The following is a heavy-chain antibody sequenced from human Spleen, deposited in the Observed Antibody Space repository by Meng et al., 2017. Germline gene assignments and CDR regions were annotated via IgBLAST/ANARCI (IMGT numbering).Heavy chain of an antibody. D-gene: IGHD2-2*02. V-gene: IGHV6-1*01. Sequence: QVLLQQSGPGLVRHPQTPPHSCGISGDSVSSNSAAWNWIWQSPSRGLEWLGRTYYRSKWYNDYAASVKSRITVNPDTSQNRFSLQLNSVTPEDTAVYYCARLASDTPFDYWGQGTLVTVSS. J-gene: IGHJ4*02. CDR2: TYYRSKWYN. CDR3: ARLASDTPFDY. CDR1: GDSVSSNSAA.